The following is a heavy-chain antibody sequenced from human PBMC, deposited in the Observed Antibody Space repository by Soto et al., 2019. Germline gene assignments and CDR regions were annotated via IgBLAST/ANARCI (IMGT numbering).Heavy chain of an antibody. CDR1: GGSISSYY. CDR2: ISYSGST. V-gene: IGHV4-59*01. J-gene: IGHJ4*02. CDR3: ARHYYGSGSYDY. D-gene: IGHD3-10*01. Sequence: QVQLQESGPGLVKPSETLSLTCTVSGGSISSYYWSWIRQPPGKGLEWIGYISYSGSTNYNPSLKSRVTISVDTSKNQFSPKLSSVTAADTAVYYCARHYYGSGSYDYWGQGTLVTVSS.